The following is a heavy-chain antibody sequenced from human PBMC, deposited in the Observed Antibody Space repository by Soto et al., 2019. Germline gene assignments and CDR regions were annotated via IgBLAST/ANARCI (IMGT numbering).Heavy chain of an antibody. CDR3: IPSYPCY. V-gene: IGHV3-23*01. CDR1: GFTFSSYA. J-gene: IGHJ4*02. Sequence: GGSLRLSCAASGFTFSSYAMSWVRQAPGKGLEWVSAISGSGGSTYYADSVKGRFTISRDNPKNTLYLQMNRQRAEDTAGYYCIPSYPCYWGQGTLVTVSS. CDR2: ISGSGGST. D-gene: IGHD2-21*01.